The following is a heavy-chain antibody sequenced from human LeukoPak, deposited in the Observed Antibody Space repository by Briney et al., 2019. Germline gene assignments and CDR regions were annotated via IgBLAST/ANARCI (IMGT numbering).Heavy chain of an antibody. V-gene: IGHV3-23*01. J-gene: IGHJ6*02. D-gene: IGHD4-17*01. CDR2: ISGSGGST. CDR3: AKDADYGDSYLYYYYYYGMDV. CDR1: GFTFSSYA. Sequence: GGSLRLSCAASGFTFSSYAMSWVRQAPGKGLEWVSAISGSGGSTYYADSVKGRFTISRDNSKNTLYLQMNSLRAEDTAVYYCAKDADYGDSYLYYYYYYGMDVWGQGTTVTVSS.